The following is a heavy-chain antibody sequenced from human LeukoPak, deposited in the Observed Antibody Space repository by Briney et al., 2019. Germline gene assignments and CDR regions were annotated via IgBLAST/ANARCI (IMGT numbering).Heavy chain of an antibody. V-gene: IGHV1-8*01. CDR2: MNPNSGNT. Sequence: ASVKVSCKASGYTFTSYDINWVRQATGQGLEWMGWMNPNSGNTGYAQKFQGRVTMTRNTSISTAYMELSSLRSEDTAVYYCASPTTGDYGDYNGMDVWGQGTTVTVSS. D-gene: IGHD4-17*01. CDR1: GYTFTSYD. CDR3: ASPTTGDYGDYNGMDV. J-gene: IGHJ6*02.